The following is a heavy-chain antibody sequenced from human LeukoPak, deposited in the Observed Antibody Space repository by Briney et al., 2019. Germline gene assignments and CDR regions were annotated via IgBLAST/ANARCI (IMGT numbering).Heavy chain of an antibody. CDR2: ISGSGGST. CDR3: ARAGDYDFWSMDV. V-gene: IGHV3-23*01. Sequence: GGSLRLSCAASGFTFSSYAMSWVRQAPGKGLEWVSAISGSGGSTYYADSVKGRFTISRHNSKNTLYLQMNSLRAEDTAVYYCARAGDYDFWSMDVWGQGTAVTVSS. J-gene: IGHJ6*02. D-gene: IGHD3-3*01. CDR1: GFTFSSYA.